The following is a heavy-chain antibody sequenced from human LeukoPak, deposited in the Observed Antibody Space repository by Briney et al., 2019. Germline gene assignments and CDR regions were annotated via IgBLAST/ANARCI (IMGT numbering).Heavy chain of an antibody. D-gene: IGHD1-26*01. CDR2: INHSGST. J-gene: IGHJ4*02. V-gene: IGHV4-61*10. CDR3: ARVLGVVGATHKGRYDY. CDR1: GDSISSGNYY. Sequence: SETLSLTCTVPGDSISSGNYYWSWIRQPAGKGLEWIGEINHSGSTNYNPSLKSRVTISVDTSKNQFSLKLSSVTAADTAVYYCARVLGVVGATHKGRYDYWGQGTLVTVSS.